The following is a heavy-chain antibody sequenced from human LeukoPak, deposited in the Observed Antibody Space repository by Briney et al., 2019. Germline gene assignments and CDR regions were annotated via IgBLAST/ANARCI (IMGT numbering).Heavy chain of an antibody. CDR2: ISYDGSNK. Sequence: GGSLRLSCATSGFTFSNYGMHWVRQSPGKGLEWVAVISYDGSNKYYADSVKGRFTISRDNSKNTLYLQMNSLRPEDAAVYYCANLPLWGQGTLVTVSS. CDR1: GFTFSNYG. J-gene: IGHJ4*02. CDR3: ANLPL. V-gene: IGHV3-30*18.